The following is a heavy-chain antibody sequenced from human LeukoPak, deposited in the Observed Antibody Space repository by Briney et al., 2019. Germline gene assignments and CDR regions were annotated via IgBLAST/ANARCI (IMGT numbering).Heavy chain of an antibody. CDR1: GFTCSTYV. V-gene: IGHV3-23*01. CDR3: ARLSSFAFDI. J-gene: IGHJ3*02. D-gene: IGHD3-16*02. Sequence: GGSLRLSCAASGFTCSTYVMSWVRQAPGKGLEWLSLILHNGDSTYYADSVEGRFTISRDNSKSTLYLQMNSLRAEDTAVYYCARLSSFAFDIWGQGTMVTVSS. CDR2: ILHNGDST.